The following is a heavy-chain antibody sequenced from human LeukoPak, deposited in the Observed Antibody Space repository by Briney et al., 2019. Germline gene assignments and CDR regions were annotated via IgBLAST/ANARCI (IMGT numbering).Heavy chain of an antibody. J-gene: IGHJ5*01. CDR1: GFTFSSYR. Sequence: PGGSLRLSCAASGFTFSSYRMNWVRQAPGKGLEWVSSISNSSSEIYYADSVKGRFTISRDNAKNSLYLQMNSLRAEDTAVYYCANPPKYSGSYWRCDSWGQGNLVTVSP. CDR3: ANPPKYSGSYWRCDS. V-gene: IGHV3-21*04. D-gene: IGHD1-26*01. CDR2: ISNSSSEI.